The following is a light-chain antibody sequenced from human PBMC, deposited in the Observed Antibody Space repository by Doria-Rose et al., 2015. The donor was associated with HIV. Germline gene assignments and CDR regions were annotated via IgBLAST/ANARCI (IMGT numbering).Light chain of an antibody. CDR2: DAS. CDR3: QQYGTSRGT. J-gene: IGKJ5*01. CDR1: QRVKSSY. V-gene: IGKV3-20*01. Sequence: TQSPGTLSLSPGERATLSCGASQRVKSSYLAWYQQKPGQALRLLIYDASTRATGIPDRFSGSGSGTDFTLTISRLEPEDVAVYYCQQYGTSRGTFGQGTRLEIK.